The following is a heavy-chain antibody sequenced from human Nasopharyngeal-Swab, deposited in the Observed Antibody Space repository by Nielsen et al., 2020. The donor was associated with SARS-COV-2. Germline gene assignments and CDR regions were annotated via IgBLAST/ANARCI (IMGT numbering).Heavy chain of an antibody. Sequence: GESLKISCAASGFTFSPYYMIWVRQAPGKGLEWVSYISSSSSYTNYADSVKGRFTISRDNAKNSLYLQMNSLRAEDTAVYYCARDRLEWLLSYYYYGMDVWGQGTTVTVSS. CDR3: ARDRLEWLLSYYYYGMDV. J-gene: IGHJ6*02. V-gene: IGHV3-11*05. D-gene: IGHD3-3*01. CDR1: GFTFSPYY. CDR2: ISSSSSYT.